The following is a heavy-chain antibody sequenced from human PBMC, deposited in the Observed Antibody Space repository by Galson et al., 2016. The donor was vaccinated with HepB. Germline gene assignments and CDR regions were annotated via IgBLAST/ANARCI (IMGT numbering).Heavy chain of an antibody. V-gene: IGHV1-18*01. CDR1: GYTFTSYG. CDR2: ISAYNGNT. CDR3: AGEDSSGWPTIDF. Sequence: SVKVSCKASGYTFTSYGITWVRQAPGQGLEWMGWISAYNGNTNYAQKLQGRVTMTTDTSTRTAYMELRSLRSDDTAVYYWAGEDSSGWPTIDFWGQGTLVTVSS. J-gene: IGHJ4*02. D-gene: IGHD6-19*01.